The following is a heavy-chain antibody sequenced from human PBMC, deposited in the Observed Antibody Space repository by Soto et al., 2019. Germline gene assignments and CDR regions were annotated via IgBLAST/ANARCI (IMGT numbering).Heavy chain of an antibody. V-gene: IGHV4-38-2*01. D-gene: IGHD6-6*01. CDR2: MYHSGIT. J-gene: IGHJ6*02. CDR1: GYSIRSGYF. CDR3: ARSMYSTSAQLYYGMDV. Sequence: SETLSLTCAVSGYSIRSGYFWGWIRQPPGKGLEWIGSMYHSGITYYNLSLKSRVTISVDTSKNQLSLKLSSATAADTAVYYCARSMYSTSAQLYYGMDVWGQGTTVTVSS.